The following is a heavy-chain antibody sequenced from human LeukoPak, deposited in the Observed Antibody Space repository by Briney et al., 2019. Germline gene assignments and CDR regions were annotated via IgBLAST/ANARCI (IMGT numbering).Heavy chain of an antibody. D-gene: IGHD3-3*01. Sequence: PGGSLRLSCAASGFTFSSYAMSWVRQAPGKGLEWVSAISGSGGSTYYADSVKGRSTISRDNSKNTLYLQMNSLGAEDTAVYYCAQYPNYDFWSGPIDYWGQGTLVTVSS. CDR1: GFTFSSYA. J-gene: IGHJ4*02. CDR2: ISGSGGST. CDR3: AQYPNYDFWSGPIDY. V-gene: IGHV3-23*01.